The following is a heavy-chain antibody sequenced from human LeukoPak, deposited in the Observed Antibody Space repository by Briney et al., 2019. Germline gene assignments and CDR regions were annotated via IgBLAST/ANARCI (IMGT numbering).Heavy chain of an antibody. CDR2: ISSSVGST. V-gene: IGHV3-23*01. CDR1: GFTFSSYA. CDR3: ASDCGGDFYPHGH. J-gene: IGHJ4*02. D-gene: IGHD2-21*01. Sequence: GGSLRLSCAASGFTFSSYAMSWVRQAPGKGLEWVSSISSSVGSTYYADSVTDRFTISRDNSKNTLYLQMNSVRAEDTAVYYCASDCGGDFYPHGHWGQGTLVTVSS.